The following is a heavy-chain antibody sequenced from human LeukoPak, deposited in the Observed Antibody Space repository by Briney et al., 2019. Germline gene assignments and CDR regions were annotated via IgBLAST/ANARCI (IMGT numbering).Heavy chain of an antibody. CDR3: ARAPTYYYDSSGPLDAFDI. D-gene: IGHD3-22*01. J-gene: IGHJ3*02. CDR2: IYYSGST. CDR1: GGSISSYY. Sequence: PSETLSLTCTVSGGSISSYYWSWIRQPPGKGLEWIGYIYYSGSTNYNPSLKSRVTISVDTSKNQFSLKLSSVTAADTAVYYCARAPTYYYDSSGPLDAFDIWGQGTMVTVSS. V-gene: IGHV4-59*01.